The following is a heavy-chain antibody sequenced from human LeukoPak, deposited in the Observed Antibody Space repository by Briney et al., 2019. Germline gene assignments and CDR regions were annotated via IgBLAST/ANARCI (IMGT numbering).Heavy chain of an antibody. CDR1: GHTFASYG. CDR3: ARKVVVPAEADY. CDR2: ISTYNANT. D-gene: IGHD2-2*01. V-gene: IGHV1-18*01. J-gene: IGHJ4*02. Sequence: GASVKVSCKASGHTFASYGISWVRQAPGQGLEWMGWISTYNANTKYAQKLQGRVTMTTDTSTSTAYMELRSLRSDDTAIYYCARKVVVPAEADYWGQGTLVTVSS.